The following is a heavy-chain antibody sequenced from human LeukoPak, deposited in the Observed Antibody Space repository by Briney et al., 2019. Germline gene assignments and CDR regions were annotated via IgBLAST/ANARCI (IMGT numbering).Heavy chain of an antibody. CDR2: IYYSGST. V-gene: IGHV4-39*02. D-gene: IGHD4-17*01. J-gene: IGHJ6*03. CDR1: GGSISSSSYY. Sequence: PSETLSLTCTVPGGSISSSSYYWGWIRQPPGKGLEWIGSIYYSGSTYYNPSLKSRVTISVDTSKNQFSLKLSSVTAADTAVYYCARDTVTTFMGYYYYYYMDVWGKGTTVTISS. CDR3: ARDTVTTFMGYYYYYYMDV.